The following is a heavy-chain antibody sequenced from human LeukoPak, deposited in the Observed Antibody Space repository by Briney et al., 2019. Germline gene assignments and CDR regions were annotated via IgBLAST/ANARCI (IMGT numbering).Heavy chain of an antibody. CDR2: ISSSSYSYI. Sequence: GGSLRLSCAASGFTFSNYSMNWVRQALGKGLEWVSSISSSSYSYIYYADSVKGRFTISRDNAKNSLYLQMNSLRAEDTAVYYCARDQGYYTGGSWYSDRGVDAFDIWGQGTMVTVSS. D-gene: IGHD2-15*01. J-gene: IGHJ3*02. CDR3: ARDQGYYTGGSWYSDRGVDAFDI. CDR1: GFTFSNYS. V-gene: IGHV3-21*01.